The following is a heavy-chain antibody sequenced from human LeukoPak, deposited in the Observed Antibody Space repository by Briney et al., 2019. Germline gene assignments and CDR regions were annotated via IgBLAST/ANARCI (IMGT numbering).Heavy chain of an antibody. V-gene: IGHV3-30*03. CDR3: ASHNGNHSPIDY. D-gene: IGHD1-14*01. Sequence: GESLRLSCAASGFTFSNCGMHWVRQAPGKGLQWVSHISYDGINKYYEDSVKGRFTISRDNSKNSLYLQMNSLRAEDTAVYYCASHNGNHSPIDYWGQGTLVTVSS. CDR1: GFTFSNCG. J-gene: IGHJ4*02. CDR2: ISYDGINK.